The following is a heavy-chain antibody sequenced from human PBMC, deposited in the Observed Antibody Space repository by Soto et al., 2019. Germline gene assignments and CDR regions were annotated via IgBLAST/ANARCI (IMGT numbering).Heavy chain of an antibody. Sequence: LRLSCATSGFTFSNYWIHWVRQAPGEGLVWVSRINPDATTINYADSVKGRFTVSRDNAKNTLYLQMNSLRAEDTAVYYCATAGSYRFDHWGQGTLVTVSS. CDR2: INPDATTI. CDR1: GFTFSNYW. V-gene: IGHV3-74*01. CDR3: ATAGSYRFDH. D-gene: IGHD3-10*01. J-gene: IGHJ4*02.